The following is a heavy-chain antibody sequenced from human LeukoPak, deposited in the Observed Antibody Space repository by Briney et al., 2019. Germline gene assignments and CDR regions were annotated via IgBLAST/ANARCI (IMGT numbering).Heavy chain of an antibody. D-gene: IGHD1-26*01. CDR2: ISDSGGST. J-gene: IGHJ5*02. Sequence: GGSLRLSCAASGFTFSSYAMSWVRQAPGKGLEWVPGISDSGGSTYHADSVKGRFTVSRDNSKNTLYLQMNSLRVEDTAVYYCVKDGSMFDPWGQGTLVTVAS. V-gene: IGHV3-23*01. CDR1: GFTFSSYA. CDR3: VKDGSMFDP.